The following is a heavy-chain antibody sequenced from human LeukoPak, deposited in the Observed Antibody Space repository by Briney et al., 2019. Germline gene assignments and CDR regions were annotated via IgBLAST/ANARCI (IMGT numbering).Heavy chain of an antibody. D-gene: IGHD1-20*01. CDR2: IDPDGIET. Sequence: PGGSLRLSCAASGFTFSNFWMSWVRQAPGKGLEWVANIDPDGIETQYVGSVKGRFTASRDNAKNSLYLQMNSLRAEDTAIYYCARIWYFGDNNWRYFDYWGQGTLVTVSS. J-gene: IGHJ4*02. V-gene: IGHV3-7*01. CDR3: ARIWYFGDNNWRYFDY. CDR1: GFTFSNFW.